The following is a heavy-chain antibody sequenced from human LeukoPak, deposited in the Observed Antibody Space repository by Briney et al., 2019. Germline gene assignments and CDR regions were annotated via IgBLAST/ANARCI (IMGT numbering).Heavy chain of an antibody. CDR2: VSYSGRP. Sequence: SETLSLTCTVSGGSVGSSPYYWAWVRQPPGRELDWIGSVSYSGRPSYTPSLESRVTISVGTSKNQFFLKFNSVTAADTAVYYCAKGVARFGYGALLDYWGQGTLVTVSS. J-gene: IGHJ4*02. CDR1: GGSVGSSPYY. D-gene: IGHD4/OR15-4a*01. V-gene: IGHV4-39*07. CDR3: AKGVARFGYGALLDY.